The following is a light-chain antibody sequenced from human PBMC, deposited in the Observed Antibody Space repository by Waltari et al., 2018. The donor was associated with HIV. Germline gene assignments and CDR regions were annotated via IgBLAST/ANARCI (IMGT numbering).Light chain of an antibody. CDR2: EVS. CDR1: SSDVGGYTY. J-gene: IGLJ1*01. V-gene: IGLV2-14*01. CDR3: SSYTSSSVYV. Sequence: QSALTQPASVSGSPGQSITISCTGTSSDVGGYTYVSWYHQHPGKAPKPMIYEVSNRPSGVSNRFSGSKSGNTASLTISGLQAEDEADYYCSSYTSSSVYVFGTGTKVTVL.